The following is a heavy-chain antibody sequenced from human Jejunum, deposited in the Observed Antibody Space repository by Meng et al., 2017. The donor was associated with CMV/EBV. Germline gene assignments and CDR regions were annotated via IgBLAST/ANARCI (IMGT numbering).Heavy chain of an antibody. V-gene: IGHV3-23*03. J-gene: IGHJ4*02. Sequence: AAGLSCSNYARGGVSQARGNGLDWVSTIYSSTSFTGYAESVKGRFTISRDDSKKTVYLQMNSLRAEDTAVYYCVKGIATTSGGVFEYWGQGTLVTVSS. D-gene: IGHD3-10*01. CDR1: GLSCSNYA. CDR3: VKGIATTSGGVFEY. CDR2: IYSSTSFT.